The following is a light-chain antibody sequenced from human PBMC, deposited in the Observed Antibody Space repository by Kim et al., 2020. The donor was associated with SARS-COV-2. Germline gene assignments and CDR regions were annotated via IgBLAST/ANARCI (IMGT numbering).Light chain of an antibody. CDR3: SSYAGTNSVYV. CDR1: SSDYSGYNF. V-gene: IGLV2-8*01. CDR2: GIN. Sequence: TITCTGTSSDYSGYNFVSGHQQHPGKAPKLIIYGINKRPSGVPNRFSGSKSGNTASLTVSGLQAEDEADYYCSSYAGTNSVYVFGTGTKVTVL. J-gene: IGLJ1*01.